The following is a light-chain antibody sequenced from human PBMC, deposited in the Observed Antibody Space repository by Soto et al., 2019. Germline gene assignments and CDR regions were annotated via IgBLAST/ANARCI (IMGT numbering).Light chain of an antibody. CDR1: SSDVSNDKF. J-gene: IGLJ1*01. V-gene: IGLV2-23*01. Sequence: SAPAQPSPLFWCPWQSINLSLPRASSDVSNDKFVSWYQQHPGKAPKLMIYEGTKRPSGVSDRFSASKSGDTASLTISGLQAEDEADYYCCSYAHSDTHNYVFGTGTKVTVL. CDR3: CSYAHSDTHNYV. CDR2: EGT.